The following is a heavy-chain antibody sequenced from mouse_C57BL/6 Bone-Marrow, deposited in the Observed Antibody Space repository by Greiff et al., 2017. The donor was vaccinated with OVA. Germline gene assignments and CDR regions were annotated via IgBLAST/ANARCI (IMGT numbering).Heavy chain of an antibody. CDR1: GFTFSDFY. Sequence: EVKLVESGGGLVQPGGSLKLSCAASGFTFSDFYMYWIRQTPERRLEWVAYISNGGGSTYYPDTVKGRFTISRDNAKNTLYLQMSRLTSEDTAMYYCARLDAMDYGGQGTSVTVTS. CDR2: ISNGGGST. J-gene: IGHJ4*01. CDR3: ARLDAMDY. V-gene: IGHV5-12*01.